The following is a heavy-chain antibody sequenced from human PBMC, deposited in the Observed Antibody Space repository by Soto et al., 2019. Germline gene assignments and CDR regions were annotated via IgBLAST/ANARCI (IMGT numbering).Heavy chain of an antibody. Sequence: GGTLSLYCAASGFTLRSFTMNWVRQAPGKGLEWVSTISSNSAYIYYTDALRGRFTISRDNAKNSLHLQMNSLRAEDTAVYYCTRDASRDSSARGWFDPWGPGTLVTVSS. CDR3: TRDASRDSSARGWFDP. CDR2: ISSNSAYI. V-gene: IGHV3-21*01. J-gene: IGHJ5*02. CDR1: GFTLRSFT. D-gene: IGHD6-13*01.